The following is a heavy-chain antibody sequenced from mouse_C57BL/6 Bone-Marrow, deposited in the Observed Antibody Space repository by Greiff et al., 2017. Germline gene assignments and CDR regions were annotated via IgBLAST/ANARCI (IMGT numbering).Heavy chain of an antibody. CDR2: IYPGDGDT. CDR3: ARPYYYGSSYWYFDF. Sequence: QVQLKQSGAELVKPGASVKISCKASGYAFSSYWMNWVKQRPGKGLEWIGQIYPGDGDTNYNGKFKGKATLTADKSSSTAYMQLSSLTSEDSAVYFCARPYYYGSSYWYFDFWGTGPTVTVSS. D-gene: IGHD1-1*01. J-gene: IGHJ1*03. V-gene: IGHV1-80*01. CDR1: GYAFSSYW.